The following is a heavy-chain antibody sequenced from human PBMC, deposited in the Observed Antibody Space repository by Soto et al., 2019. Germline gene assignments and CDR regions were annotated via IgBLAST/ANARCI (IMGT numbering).Heavy chain of an antibody. V-gene: IGHV4-34*01. CDR3: AREAVRGGILDY. J-gene: IGHJ4*02. Sequence: SETLSLTCAVYGGSFSGFYWSWIRQAPGKGLEWIGEINHSGSTNYNPSLKSRVTISVDTSENQFSLKLTSVTAADTAVYYCAREAVRGGILDYWGQGNLVTVSS. D-gene: IGHD3-10*01. CDR1: GGSFSGFY. CDR2: INHSGST.